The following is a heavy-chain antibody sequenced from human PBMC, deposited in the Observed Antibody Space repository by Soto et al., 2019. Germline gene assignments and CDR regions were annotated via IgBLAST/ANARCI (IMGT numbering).Heavy chain of an antibody. CDR2: IYYSGST. J-gene: IGHJ6*02. D-gene: IGHD6-19*01. CDR1: GGSISSGGYY. V-gene: IGHV4-31*03. CDR3: ARGQWPYYYYGMDV. Sequence: PSETLSLTCTVSGGSISSGGYYWSWIRQHPGKGLEWIGYIYYSGSTYYNPSLKSRVTISVDTSKNQFSLKLSSVTASDTAMYYCARGQWPYYYYGMDVWGQGTTVTVSS.